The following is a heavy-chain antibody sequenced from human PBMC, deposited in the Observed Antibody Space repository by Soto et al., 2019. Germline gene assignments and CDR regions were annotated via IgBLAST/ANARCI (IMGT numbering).Heavy chain of an antibody. CDR2: FDPEDGET. CDR3: ATRGTRWLQSPFAY. Sequence: QVQVVQSGAEVKKPGASVKVSCKVSGYTLTDLAMHWVRQAPGKGLEWVGGFDPEDGETIYAQKFQGRVTMTEDTSTDTAYMELSSRRSEDTAVYSCATRGTRWLQSPFAYWGQGTLVTVSS. J-gene: IGHJ4*02. V-gene: IGHV1-24*01. CDR1: GYTLTDLA. D-gene: IGHD1-1*01.